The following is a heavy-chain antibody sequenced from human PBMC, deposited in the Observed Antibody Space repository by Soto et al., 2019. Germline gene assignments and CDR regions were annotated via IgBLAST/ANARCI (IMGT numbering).Heavy chain of an antibody. J-gene: IGHJ6*02. V-gene: IGHV1-69*01. CDR1: GDTFKNCV. CDR3: AAELCFGKLSVV. D-gene: IGHD3-10*01. Sequence: QVQVVQSGVEVRRPGSSVKVSCKASGDTFKNCVISWVRQAPGQGLEWMGVIIPLFGTTDFAQRFQGRLTITTDESTTTAYMELSRLRSEDTATYYCAAELCFGKLSVVWGQGTTVIVSS. CDR2: IIPLFGTT.